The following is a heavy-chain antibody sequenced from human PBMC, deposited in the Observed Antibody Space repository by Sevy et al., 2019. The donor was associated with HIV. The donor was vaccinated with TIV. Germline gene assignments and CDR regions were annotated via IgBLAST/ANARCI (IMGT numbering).Heavy chain of an antibody. CDR2: ISGNNDYT. J-gene: IGHJ6*02. Sequence: ASVKVSCKASGYTFTRYGISWVRQAPGQGLEWMGWISGNNDYTNYAQKIQGRVTMTTDTSTSVAYMEPRSLRSDDTAVYYCARDRNNYDSSGYPKGMDVWGQGTTVTVSS. CDR1: GYTFTRYG. CDR3: ARDRNNYDSSGYPKGMDV. V-gene: IGHV1-18*01. D-gene: IGHD3-22*01.